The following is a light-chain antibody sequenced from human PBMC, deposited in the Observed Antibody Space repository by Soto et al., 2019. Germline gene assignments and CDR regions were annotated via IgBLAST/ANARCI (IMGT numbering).Light chain of an antibody. V-gene: IGKV1-5*01. J-gene: IGKJ1*01. CDR1: QSIGRW. Sequence: DIQMTQSPSTLSAFVGDRVTITCRASQSIGRWLAWYQQKPGKAPKLLIYDASSLESGVPSRFSGSGSGTEFTLTISSLQPDDLATYYCQQYNTYSPERTFGQGTKVDIK. CDR2: DAS. CDR3: QQYNTYSPERT.